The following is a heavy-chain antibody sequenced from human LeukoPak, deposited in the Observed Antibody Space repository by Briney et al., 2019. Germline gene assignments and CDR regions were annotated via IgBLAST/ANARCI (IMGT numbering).Heavy chain of an antibody. Sequence: ASVKVSCKAPGYTFTSYDINWVRQATGQGLEWMGWMNPNSGNTNYAQKLQGRVTMTTDTSTSTAYMELRSLRSDDTAVYYCARDDYSSSWHYFDYWGQGTLVTVSS. CDR1: GYTFTSYD. CDR3: ARDDYSSSWHYFDY. J-gene: IGHJ4*02. D-gene: IGHD6-13*01. CDR2: MNPNSGNT. V-gene: IGHV1-18*01.